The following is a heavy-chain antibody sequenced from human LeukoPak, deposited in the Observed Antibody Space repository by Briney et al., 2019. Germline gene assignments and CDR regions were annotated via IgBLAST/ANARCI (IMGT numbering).Heavy chain of an antibody. CDR3: TGGVVLP. CDR1: GFTFSGSA. Sequence: PGGSLRLSCAASGFTFSGSAMYWVRQASGKGLEWVGRIRSKANNYATAYAASVQGRFTISRDDSKNTAYLQMNSLKTEDTAVYYCTGGVVLPLGQGTLVTVSS. CDR2: IRSKANNYAT. V-gene: IGHV3-73*01. D-gene: IGHD2-15*01. J-gene: IGHJ5*02.